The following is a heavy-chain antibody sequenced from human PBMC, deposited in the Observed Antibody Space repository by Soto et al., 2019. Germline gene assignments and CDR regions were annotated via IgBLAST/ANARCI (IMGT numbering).Heavy chain of an antibody. CDR1: GFTFSSYA. CDR3: AKRIRAAYCGGDCYSRALDY. J-gene: IGHJ4*02. Sequence: GGSLRLSCAASGFTFSSYAMSWVRQAPGKGLEWVSAISGSGGSTYYADSVKGRFTISRDNSKNTLYLQMNSLRAEDTAVYYCAKRIRAAYCGGDCYSRALDYWGQGTLVTVSS. D-gene: IGHD2-21*01. CDR2: ISGSGGST. V-gene: IGHV3-23*01.